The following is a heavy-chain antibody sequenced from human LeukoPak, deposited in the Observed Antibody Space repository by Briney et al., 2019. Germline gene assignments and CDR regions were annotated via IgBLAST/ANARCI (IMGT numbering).Heavy chain of an antibody. D-gene: IGHD3-10*01. Sequence: SQTLSLTCTVSGGSISSGSYYWSWIRQPAGKGLEWIGRIYTSGSTNDNPSLKSRVTISVDTSKNQFSLKLSSVTAADTAVYYCARVWYGSGSSRPYYYYYYMDVWGKGTTVTVSS. CDR2: IYTSGST. J-gene: IGHJ6*03. V-gene: IGHV4-61*02. CDR3: ARVWYGSGSSRPYYYYYYMDV. CDR1: GGSISSGSYY.